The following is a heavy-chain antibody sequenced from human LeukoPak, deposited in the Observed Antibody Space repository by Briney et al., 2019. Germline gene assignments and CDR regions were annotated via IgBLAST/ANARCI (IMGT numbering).Heavy chain of an antibody. V-gene: IGHV3-20*04. J-gene: IGHJ4*02. CDR1: GFTFDDYG. D-gene: IGHD3-22*01. CDR3: ARDRYYDSSGYYGNFDY. CDR2: ISWNGGST. Sequence: GGSLRLSCAASGFTFDDYGMSWVRQAPGKGLEWVSGISWNGGSTGCADSVKGRFTISRDNAKNSLYLQMNSLRAEDTAVYYCARDRYYDSSGYYGNFDYWGQGTLVTVSS.